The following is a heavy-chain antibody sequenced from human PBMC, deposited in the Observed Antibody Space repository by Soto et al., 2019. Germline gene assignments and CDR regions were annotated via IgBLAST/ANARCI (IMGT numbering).Heavy chain of an antibody. Sequence: SQTLSLTCAISGDSVSSNSAAWNWIRQSPSRGLEWLGRTYYRSKWYNDYAVSVKSRITINPDTSKNQFSLQLNSVTPEDTAVYYCERGGEYYDYVWGSSRPDAFDIWGKGTMVTVSS. J-gene: IGHJ3*02. CDR3: ERGGEYYDYVWGSSRPDAFDI. CDR2: TYYRSKWYN. V-gene: IGHV6-1*01. CDR1: GDSVSSNSAA. D-gene: IGHD3-16*02.